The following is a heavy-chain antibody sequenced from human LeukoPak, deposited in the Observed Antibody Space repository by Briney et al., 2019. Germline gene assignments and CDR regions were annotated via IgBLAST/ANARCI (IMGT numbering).Heavy chain of an antibody. Sequence: SETLSLTCAVYGGSFSGYYWSWIRQPPGKGLEWIGEINHSGSTNYNPSLKSRVTISVDTSKNQFSLKLSSVTAADTAVYYCARAENDDLPYYYDSSGYPSGWFDPWGQGTLVTVSS. V-gene: IGHV4-34*01. CDR2: INHSGST. CDR3: ARAENDDLPYYYDSSGYPSGWFDP. D-gene: IGHD3-22*01. J-gene: IGHJ5*02. CDR1: GGSFSGYY.